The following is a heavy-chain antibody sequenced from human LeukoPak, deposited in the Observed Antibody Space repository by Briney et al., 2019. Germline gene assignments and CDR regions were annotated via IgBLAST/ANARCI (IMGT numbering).Heavy chain of an antibody. CDR2: IYYSGST. V-gene: IGHV4-39*07. CDR3: ARGRIAVAGTHFDY. CDR1: GGSISSSSYY. J-gene: IGHJ4*02. D-gene: IGHD6-19*01. Sequence: SETLSLTCTVSGGSISSSSYYWGWIRQPPGKGLEWIGSIYYSGSTYYNPSLKSRVTISVDTSKNQFSLKLSSVTAADTAVYYCARGRIAVAGTHFDYWGQGTLVTVSS.